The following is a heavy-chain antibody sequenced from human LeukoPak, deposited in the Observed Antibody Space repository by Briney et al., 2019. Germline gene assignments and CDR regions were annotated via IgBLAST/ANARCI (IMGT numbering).Heavy chain of an antibody. J-gene: IGHJ4*02. D-gene: IGHD1-1*01. CDR1: GGSISSSSYY. V-gene: IGHV4-39*01. Sequence: SETLSLTCTASGGSISSSSYYWGWIRRPPGKGLKWIGSIYYSGSTYYNPSLKSRVTISVDTSKNQFSLKVSSVTAADTAVYYCGRLRGNDADYWGQGTLVTVSS. CDR2: IYYSGST. CDR3: GRLRGNDADY.